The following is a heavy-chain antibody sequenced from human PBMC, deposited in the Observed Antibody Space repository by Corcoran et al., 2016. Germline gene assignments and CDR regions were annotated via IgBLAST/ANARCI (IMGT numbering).Heavy chain of an antibody. Sequence: EVQLVESGGGLVQPGGSLRLSCAASGFTFSSYSMHWVRQAPGKGLDWVSYISSSSSTIYYAESVKGRFTISRDNAKNSLYLQMNSLRDEEMAVYYCTGYCSSTSCYGFAYWGQGTLVTVSS. D-gene: IGHD2-2*03. CDR3: TGYCSSTSCYGFAY. J-gene: IGHJ4*02. CDR1: GFTFSSYS. CDR2: ISSSSSTI. V-gene: IGHV3-48*02.